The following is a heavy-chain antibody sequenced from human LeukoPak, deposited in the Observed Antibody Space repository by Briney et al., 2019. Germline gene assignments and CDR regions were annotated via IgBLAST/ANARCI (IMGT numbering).Heavy chain of an antibody. CDR2: IWYDGSNK. D-gene: IGHD2/OR15-2a*01. J-gene: IGHJ4*02. V-gene: IGHV3-33*01. Sequence: GGSLRLSCAASGFTFSSYGMHWVRQAPGKGLEWVAVIWYDGSNKYYADSVKGRFTISRDNSKNTLYLQMNSLRAEDTAVYYCARGRAGAARSTNFDCWGQGTLVTVSS. CDR1: GFTFSSYG. CDR3: ARGRAGAARSTNFDC.